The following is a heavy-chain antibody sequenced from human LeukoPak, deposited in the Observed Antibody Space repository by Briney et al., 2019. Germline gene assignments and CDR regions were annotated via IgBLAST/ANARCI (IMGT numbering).Heavy chain of an antibody. CDR3: ARADTAMVTEGFFDY. CDR1: GYTFISYQ. CDR2: INPTGGST. V-gene: IGHV1-46*01. D-gene: IGHD5-18*01. J-gene: IGHJ4*02. Sequence: ASVKVSCKASGYTFISYQMHWVRQAPGQGLEWMGIINPTGGSTSHAQKFQGRVTMTRDTSTSTVYMELSSLRSEDTAVYYCARADTAMVTEGFFDYWGQGTLVTVSS.